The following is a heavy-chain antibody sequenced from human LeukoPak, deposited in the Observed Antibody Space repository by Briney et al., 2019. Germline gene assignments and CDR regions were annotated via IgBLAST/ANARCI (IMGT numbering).Heavy chain of an antibody. CDR1: GYTFTGYY. D-gene: IGHD3-3*01. J-gene: IGHJ4*02. Sequence: ASVKVSCKASGYTFTGYYMHWVRQAPGQGLEWMGWINPNSGGTNYAQKSQGRVTMTRDTSISTAYMELSRLRSDDTAVYYCARVFGDFWSGYYSPFDYWGQGTLVTVSS. V-gene: IGHV1-2*02. CDR3: ARVFGDFWSGYYSPFDY. CDR2: INPNSGGT.